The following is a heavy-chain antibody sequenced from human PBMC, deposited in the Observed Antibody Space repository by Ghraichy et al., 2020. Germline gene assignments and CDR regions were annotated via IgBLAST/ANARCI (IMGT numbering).Heavy chain of an antibody. J-gene: IGHJ6*02. CDR1: GGSINSGSYS. CDR3: AVLASNGVDV. CDR2: IYYTGSA. V-gene: IGHV4-30-2*01. Sequence: LSLTCTVSGGSINSGSYSWTWIRQPPGKGLEWIGYIYYTGSAFYNPSLKSRVAISLDRFYNNRFSLRLSSVTAADTAVYYCAVLASNGVDVWGQGTTVTVSS. D-gene: IGHD3-3*01.